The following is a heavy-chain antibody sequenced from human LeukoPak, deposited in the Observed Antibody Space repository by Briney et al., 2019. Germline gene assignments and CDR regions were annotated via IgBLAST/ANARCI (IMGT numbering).Heavy chain of an antibody. CDR3: ARTVTTVTTCAFDI. CDR1: GYTFTSYG. CDR2: ISAYNGNT. D-gene: IGHD4-17*01. J-gene: IGHJ3*02. V-gene: IGHV1-18*01. Sequence: ASVKVSCKASGYTFTSYGISWVRQAPGQGHEWMGWISAYNGNTNYAQKLQGRVTMTTDTSTSTAYMELRSLRSDDTAVYYCARTVTTVTTCAFDIWGQGTMVTVSS.